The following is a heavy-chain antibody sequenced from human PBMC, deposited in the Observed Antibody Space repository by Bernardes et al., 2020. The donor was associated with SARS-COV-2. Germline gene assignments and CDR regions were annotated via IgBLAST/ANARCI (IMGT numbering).Heavy chain of an antibody. J-gene: IGHJ4*02. CDR2: IKQDGSEK. D-gene: IGHD1-26*01. V-gene: IGHV3-7*01. CDR3: AREEWTWELLLFDY. CDR1: GFTFSSYW. Sequence: GSLRLSCAASGFTFSSYWMSWVRQAPGKGLEWVANIKQDGSEKYYVDSVKGRFTISRDNAKNSLYLQMNSLRAEDTAVYYCAREEWTWELLLFDYWGQGTLVTVSS.